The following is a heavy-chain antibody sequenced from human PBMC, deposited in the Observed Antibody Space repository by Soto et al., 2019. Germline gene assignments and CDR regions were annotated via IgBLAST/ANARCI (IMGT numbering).Heavy chain of an antibody. Sequence: EVQLVESGGGFVQPGGSLSLSCVASDFTFSSYWMYWVRQVPGKGLVWVSRSHSDGSSTTYADSVKGRFTISRDNAKNTLYMQMASLRVEDTAVYYCARGDVGAFDLWGQGTMFSVSS. V-gene: IGHV3-74*03. CDR1: DFTFSSYW. J-gene: IGHJ3*01. CDR3: ARGDVGAFDL. D-gene: IGHD3-16*01. CDR2: SHSDGSST.